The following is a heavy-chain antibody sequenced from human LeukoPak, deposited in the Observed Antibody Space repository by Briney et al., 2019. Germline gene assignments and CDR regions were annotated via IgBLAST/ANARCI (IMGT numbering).Heavy chain of an antibody. CDR3: ARAHCSSTSCYGVFDY. Sequence: GGSLRLSCAASGFTFSSYGMHWVRQAPGKGLEWVAVIWNDGSNKYYADSVKGRFTISRDNSKNTLYLQMNSLRAEDTAVYYCARAHCSSTSCYGVFDYWGQGTLVTVSS. CDR1: GFTFSSYG. D-gene: IGHD2-2*01. V-gene: IGHV3-33*01. CDR2: IWNDGSNK. J-gene: IGHJ4*02.